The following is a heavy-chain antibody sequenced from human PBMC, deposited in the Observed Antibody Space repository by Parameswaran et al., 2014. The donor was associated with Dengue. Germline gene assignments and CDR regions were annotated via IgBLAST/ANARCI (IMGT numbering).Heavy chain of an antibody. D-gene: IGHD4-11*01. Sequence: WVRQAPGQGLEWMGLINPSGGDICYSQNLQGRVTLTRDTSTSTVYMELRSLTFEDTAVYYCARGYGTTNYYYHGMDVWGQGDHGHRLL. J-gene: IGHJ6*02. CDR2: INPSGGDI. V-gene: IGHV1-46*01. CDR3: ARGYGTTNYYYHGMDV.